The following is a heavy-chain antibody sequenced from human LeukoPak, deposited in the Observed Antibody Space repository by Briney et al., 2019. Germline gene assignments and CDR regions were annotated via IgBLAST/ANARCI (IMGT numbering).Heavy chain of an antibody. J-gene: IGHJ4*02. CDR3: AGNRGGGLWFFDY. D-gene: IGHD3-10*01. V-gene: IGHV4-39*07. Sequence: PSETLSLTCTVSGGSISSSSYYWGWIRQPPGKGLEWIGSIYYSGSTYYNPSLKSRVTISVDTSKNQFSLKLSSVTAADTAVYYCAGNRGGGLWFFDYWGQGTLVTVSS. CDR1: GGSISSSSYY. CDR2: IYYSGST.